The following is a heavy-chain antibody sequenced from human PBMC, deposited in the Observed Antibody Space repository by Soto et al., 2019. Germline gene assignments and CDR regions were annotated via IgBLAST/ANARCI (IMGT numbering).Heavy chain of an antibody. V-gene: IGHV4-59*08. J-gene: IGHJ4*02. CDR2: IYYSGTTT. Sequence: PEETLSLTCTVSGDSISSYYWTWIRQPPGKGLEWMGYIYYSGTTTNYNPSLKSRVTLSVDTSKNQFSLKLSSVTAADTAVYYCARLGGSYAVPHFDYWGQGTLVTVSS. D-gene: IGHD1-26*01. CDR3: ARLGGSYAVPHFDY. CDR1: GDSISSYY.